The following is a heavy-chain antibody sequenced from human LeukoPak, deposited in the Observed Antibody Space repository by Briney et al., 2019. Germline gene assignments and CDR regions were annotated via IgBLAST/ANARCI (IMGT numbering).Heavy chain of an antibody. CDR1: GYTFTSYG. D-gene: IGHD3-10*01. Sequence: ASVKVSCKASGYTFTSYGISWVRQAPGQGLEWVGWINPNSGGTNYAQKFQGRVTMTRDTSISTAYMELSRLRSDDTAVYYCARDPLWFGELFYYYYGMDVWGQGTTVTVSS. V-gene: IGHV1-2*02. CDR3: ARDPLWFGELFYYYYGMDV. CDR2: INPNSGGT. J-gene: IGHJ6*02.